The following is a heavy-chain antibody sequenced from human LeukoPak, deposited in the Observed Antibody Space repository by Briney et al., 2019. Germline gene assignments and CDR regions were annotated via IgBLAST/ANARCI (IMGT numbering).Heavy chain of an antibody. D-gene: IGHD2-15*01. CDR2: FDPEDGET. Sequence: ASVKVSCKVSGYTLTELSMHWVRQAPGKGLEWMGGFDPEDGETICAQKFQGRVTMTEDTSTDTAYMELSSLRSEDTAVYYCATDQSSRAERIIDPWGQGTLVTVSS. J-gene: IGHJ5*02. V-gene: IGHV1-24*01. CDR1: GYTLTELS. CDR3: ATDQSSRAERIIDP.